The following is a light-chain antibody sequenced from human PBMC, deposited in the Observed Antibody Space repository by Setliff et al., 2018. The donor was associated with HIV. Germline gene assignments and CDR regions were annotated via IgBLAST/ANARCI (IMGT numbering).Light chain of an antibody. CDR1: SSDVGGYNY. CDR2: EVT. CDR3: SSYTSSSTDIYV. J-gene: IGLJ1*01. V-gene: IGLV2-14*01. Sequence: QSALTQPASVSGSPGQSITISCTGTSSDVGGYNYVSWYQQHPGTAPKLMIYEVTNRPSGVSNRFSGSKFGNTASLTISGLQADDEADYYCSSYTSSSTDIYVFGTGTKVTVL.